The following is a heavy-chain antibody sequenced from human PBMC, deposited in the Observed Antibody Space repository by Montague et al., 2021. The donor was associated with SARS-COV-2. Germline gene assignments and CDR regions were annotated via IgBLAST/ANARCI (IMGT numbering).Heavy chain of an antibody. D-gene: IGHD3-22*01. Sequence: SETLSLSCTVPGGSITNNIDYWAWIRQPPGKGLEWIGSIYYTGNTYYSPSLKSRVTISVVTSKNHFTLKLSSVTAAETAVYYCARLKRYFDSSGSPSAFDFWGQGTKVTVSS. CDR2: IYYTGNT. J-gene: IGHJ3*01. CDR3: ARLKRYFDSSGSPSAFDF. V-gene: IGHV4-39*02. CDR1: GGSITNNIDY.